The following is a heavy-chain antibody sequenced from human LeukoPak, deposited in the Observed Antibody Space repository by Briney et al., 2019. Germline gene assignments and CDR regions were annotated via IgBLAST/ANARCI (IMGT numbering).Heavy chain of an antibody. Sequence: PGGSLRLSCAVSGFTFSSYWMSWVRQAPGKGLEWVANIKQDGSEKYYVDSVKGRFTISRDNAKNSLYLQMNSLRAEDTAVYYCARGGQKSYFDYWGQGTLVTVSS. CDR1: GFTFSSYW. CDR3: ARGGQKSYFDY. J-gene: IGHJ4*02. D-gene: IGHD5-12*01. V-gene: IGHV3-7*01. CDR2: IKQDGSEK.